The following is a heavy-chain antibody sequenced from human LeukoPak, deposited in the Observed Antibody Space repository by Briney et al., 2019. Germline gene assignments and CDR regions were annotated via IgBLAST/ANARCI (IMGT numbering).Heavy chain of an antibody. V-gene: IGHV3-72*01. D-gene: IGHD2-15*01. Sequence: GGSLRLSCAASGFTFSDHYMDWGRQAPRKGLEWVGLTRNKANSYTPEAAASVKGRFTISRDDSNNALYLQMNSLKTEDTAVYYCARVGRNPEGYCSGGSCYSTAPIDYWGQGTLVTVSS. CDR3: ARVGRNPEGYCSGGSCYSTAPIDY. J-gene: IGHJ4*02. CDR2: TRNKANSYTP. CDR1: GFTFSDHY.